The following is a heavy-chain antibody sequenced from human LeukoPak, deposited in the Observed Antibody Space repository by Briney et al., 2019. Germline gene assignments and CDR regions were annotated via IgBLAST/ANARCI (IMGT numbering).Heavy chain of an antibody. Sequence: PGGSLRLSCAADGFTFSSYGMHWVRQAPGKGLEWVAVIWYDGSNKYYADSVKGRFTISRDNSKNTLYLQMNSLRAEDTAVYYCAREPTKSRKFDYWGQGTLVTVSS. CDR2: IWYDGSNK. V-gene: IGHV3-33*01. CDR3: AREPTKSRKFDY. J-gene: IGHJ4*02. CDR1: GFTFSSYG. D-gene: IGHD2-8*01.